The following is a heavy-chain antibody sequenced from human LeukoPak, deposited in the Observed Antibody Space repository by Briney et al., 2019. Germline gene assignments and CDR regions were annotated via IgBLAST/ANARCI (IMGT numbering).Heavy chain of an antibody. V-gene: IGHV4-4*07. CDR2: IYTSGST. CDR3: ARDIVVVPANPDNWFDP. CDR1: GGSISSYY. D-gene: IGHD2-2*01. J-gene: IGHJ5*02. Sequence: SETLSLTCTVSGGSISSYYWSWIRQPAGKGLEWIGRIYTSGSTNYNPSLKSRVTMSVDTSKNQFSLKLSSVTAADTAVYYCARDIVVVPANPDNWFDPWGQGTLVTVSS.